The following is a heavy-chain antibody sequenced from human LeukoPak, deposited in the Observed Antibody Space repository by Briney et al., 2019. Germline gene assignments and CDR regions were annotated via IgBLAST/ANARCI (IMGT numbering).Heavy chain of an antibody. J-gene: IGHJ4*02. CDR2: IYSGGST. V-gene: IGHV3-53*01. D-gene: IGHD3-22*01. CDR3: AKDAYDSSGYYNY. Sequence: PGGSLRLSCAASGFTVSSNYMNWVRQAPGKGLEWVSVIYSGGSTYYADSVKGRFTISRDNSKNTLYLQMNSLRAEDTAVYYCAKDAYDSSGYYNYWGQGTLVTVSS. CDR1: GFTVSSNY.